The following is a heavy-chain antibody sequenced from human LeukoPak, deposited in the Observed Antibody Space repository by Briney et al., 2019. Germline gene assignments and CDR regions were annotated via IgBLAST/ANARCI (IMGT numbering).Heavy chain of an antibody. CDR1: GYTFTDYY. D-gene: IGHD6-13*01. Sequence: GASVKVSCKASGYTFTDYYIHWVRQAAGQGLEWMGIINTSVGSTSYAQKFQGRVTMTRDTSTSTVYMDLISLRSEDTAVYYCARGRSASLLAAAGTWGQGTLVTVSS. CDR3: ARGRSASLLAAAGT. CDR2: INTSVGST. V-gene: IGHV1-46*01. J-gene: IGHJ4*02.